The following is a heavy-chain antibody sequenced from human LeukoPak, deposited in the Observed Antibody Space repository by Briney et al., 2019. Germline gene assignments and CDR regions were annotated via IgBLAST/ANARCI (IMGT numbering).Heavy chain of an antibody. J-gene: IGHJ3*02. D-gene: IGHD5-12*01. V-gene: IGHV3-53*01. CDR1: GFTVSSNY. Sequence: GGSLRLSCAASGFTVSSNYMSWVRQAPGKGLEWVSVIYSGGSTYYADSVKGRFTISRDNSKNTLYLQMNSLRAEDTAVYYCAKGPNSGPDAFDIWGQGTMVTVSS. CDR3: AKGPNSGPDAFDI. CDR2: IYSGGST.